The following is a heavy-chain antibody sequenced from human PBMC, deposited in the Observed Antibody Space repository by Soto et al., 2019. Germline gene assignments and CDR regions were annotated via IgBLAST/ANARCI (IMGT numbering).Heavy chain of an antibody. CDR2: ISAYNGNT. CDR3: ARVLLPEGGWFDP. Sequence: ASVKVPCKASGYTFTSYGTSWVRRAPGQGLEWMGWISAYNGNTNYAQKLQGRVTMTTDTSTSTAYMELRSLRSDDTAVYYCARVLLPEGGWFDPWGQGTLVTVSS. D-gene: IGHD2-21*01. V-gene: IGHV1-18*01. J-gene: IGHJ5*02. CDR1: GYTFTSYG.